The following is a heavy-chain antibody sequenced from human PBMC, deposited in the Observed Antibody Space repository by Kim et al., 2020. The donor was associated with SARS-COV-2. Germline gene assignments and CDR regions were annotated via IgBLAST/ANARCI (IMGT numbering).Heavy chain of an antibody. J-gene: IGHJ4*02. CDR3: ARGGVNWTFDY. D-gene: IGHD3-3*01. V-gene: IGHV4-59*09. CDR2: T. Sequence: TIYHPSLNSRVTISVDTSKNQFSLKLTSVTAADTAVYYWARGGVNWTFDYWGQGILVTVSS.